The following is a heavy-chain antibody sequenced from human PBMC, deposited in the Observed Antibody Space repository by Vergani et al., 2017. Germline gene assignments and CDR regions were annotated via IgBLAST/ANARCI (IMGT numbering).Heavy chain of an antibody. CDR1: GGSISSGDYY. Sequence: QVQLQESGPGLVKPSQTLSLTCTVSGGSISSGDYYWSWIRQPPGKGLEWIGYIYYSGSTYYNPSLKSRVTISVDTSKNQFSLKLSSGTAADTAVYYCARGRAPTEFRPYSAGWYFDLWGRGTLVTVSS. J-gene: IGHJ2*01. CDR2: IYYSGST. D-gene: IGHD5-12*01. CDR3: ARGRAPTEFRPYSAGWYFDL. V-gene: IGHV4-30-4*01.